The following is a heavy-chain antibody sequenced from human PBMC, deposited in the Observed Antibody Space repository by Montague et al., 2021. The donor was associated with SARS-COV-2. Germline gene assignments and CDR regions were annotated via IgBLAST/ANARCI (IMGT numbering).Heavy chain of an antibody. CDR2: IHHGGST. J-gene: IGHJ6*03. CDR1: GGSFSTYS. D-gene: IGHD2-2*02. CDR3: ARLGDGVVPSPILGVVPYSYYSYMDF. Sequence: SETRALTCAVHGGSFSTYSWNWIRQPPGKVLEWIGEIHHGGSTNYNPSLKSRVTISADTSKNQFSLKLTTVAAADTAVYYCARLGDGVVPSPILGVVPYSYYSYMDFWGKGTTVTVSS. V-gene: IGHV4-34*01.